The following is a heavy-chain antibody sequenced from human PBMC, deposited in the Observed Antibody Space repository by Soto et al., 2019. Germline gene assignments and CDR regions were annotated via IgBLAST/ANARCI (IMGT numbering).Heavy chain of an antibody. V-gene: IGHV3-23*01. CDR2: ISSSGGST. D-gene: IGHD3-16*01. Sequence: EVQLLESGGGLVQPGGSLRLSCAASGFTFSSYAMGWVRQAPGKGLQWISVISSSGGSTYYADSVKGRFTIARDNSKDTLFLDMNSLRAEDSAVYYCARRDYGYIWGSYDYWGQGTLVTVSS. CDR3: ARRDYGYIWGSYDY. CDR1: GFTFSSYA. J-gene: IGHJ4*02.